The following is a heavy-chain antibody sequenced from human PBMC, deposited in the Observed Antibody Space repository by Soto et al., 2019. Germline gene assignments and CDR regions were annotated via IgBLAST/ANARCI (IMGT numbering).Heavy chain of an antibody. V-gene: IGHV4-4*02. D-gene: IGHD1-26*01. CDR2: IYHSGNT. CDR1: GGSISSSNW. J-gene: IGHJ4*02. CDR3: ARRWEEGRVDY. Sequence: QVQLQESGPGLVKPSGTLSLTCAVSGGSISSSNWWSWVRQPPGKGLEWIGEIYHSGNTNYNPSLKSRVTMAVDMSRNQFSLKLSSVTAADTAAYYCARRWEEGRVDYWGQGTLVTVSS.